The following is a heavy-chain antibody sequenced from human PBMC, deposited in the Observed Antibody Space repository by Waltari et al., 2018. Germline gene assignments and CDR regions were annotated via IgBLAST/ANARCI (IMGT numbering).Heavy chain of an antibody. J-gene: IGHJ3*01. D-gene: IGHD5-12*01. CDR2: MSYSGAT. Sequence: QLQLQESGPGLVKPSETLSLTCSVSGGSITNNRHYWGWIRQPPGQGLEWIGTMSYSGATYSSPPLQSRVTISRDTSKNQLSLKLGSVTAADTAVYYCATYIGASVGTAAFDVWGQGTMVTVSS. CDR3: ATYIGASVGTAAFDV. V-gene: IGHV4-39*01. CDR1: GGSITNNRHY.